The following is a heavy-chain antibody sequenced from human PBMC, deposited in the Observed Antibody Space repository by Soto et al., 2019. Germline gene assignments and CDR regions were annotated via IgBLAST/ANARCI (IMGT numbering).Heavy chain of an antibody. CDR1: GGSVSSGSYY. CDR3: ARLPTTVIINWFDP. V-gene: IGHV4-61*01. J-gene: IGHJ5*02. D-gene: IGHD4-17*01. CDR2: IYYSGST. Sequence: LSLTCTVSGGSVSSGSYYWSWIRQPPGKGLEWIGYIYYSGSTNYNPSLKSRVTISVDTSKNQFSLKLSSVTAADTAVYYCARLPTTVIINWFDPWGQGTVVTVSS.